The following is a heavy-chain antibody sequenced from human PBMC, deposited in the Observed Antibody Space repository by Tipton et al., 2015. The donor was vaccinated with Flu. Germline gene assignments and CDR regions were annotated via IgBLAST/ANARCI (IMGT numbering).Heavy chain of an antibody. Sequence: TLSLTCTVSGGSISSGGAYWSWIRQHPGKGLEWIGCVYYSGSTYYNPSLESRVTISKDTSKNQFSLTLNSVTAADTAMYYCARYSSSVATYWYFDLWGRGTLVTVSS. CDR3: ARYSSSVATYWYFDL. V-gene: IGHV4-31*03. CDR2: VYYSGST. J-gene: IGHJ2*01. D-gene: IGHD6-6*01. CDR1: GGSISSGGAY.